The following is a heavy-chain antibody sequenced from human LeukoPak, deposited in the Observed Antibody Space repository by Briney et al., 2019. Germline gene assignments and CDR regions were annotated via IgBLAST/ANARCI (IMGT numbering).Heavy chain of an antibody. Sequence: ASVKVSCKASGGTFSSYAISWVRQAPGQGLEWMGGIIPIFGTANYAQKFQGRVTITADESTSTAYMELSSLRSEDTAVYYCTRGGSGWDNWFDPWGQGTLVIASS. D-gene: IGHD6-19*01. J-gene: IGHJ5*02. CDR3: TRGGSGWDNWFDP. CDR1: GGTFSSYA. V-gene: IGHV1-69*13. CDR2: IIPIFGTA.